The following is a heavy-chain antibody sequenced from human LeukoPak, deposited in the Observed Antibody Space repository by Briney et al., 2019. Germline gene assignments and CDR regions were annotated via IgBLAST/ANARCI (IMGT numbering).Heavy chain of an antibody. J-gene: IGHJ3*02. D-gene: IGHD4-17*01. V-gene: IGHV3-64*02. CDR2: INTEGDVT. Sequence: GGSLRLSCAASGFTFSTYAMHWVRQAPGKGLEYVSTINTEGDVTYYADSVKGRFTISRDNSKNTLYLQMGSLRAEDMAVYYCARDDYGVDDALDIWGQGTMVTVSS. CDR3: ARDDYGVDDALDI. CDR1: GFTFSTYA.